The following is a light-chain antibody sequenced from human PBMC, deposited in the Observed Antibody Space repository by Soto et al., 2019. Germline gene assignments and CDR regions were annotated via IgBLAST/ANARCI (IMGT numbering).Light chain of an antibody. J-gene: IGKJ1*01. CDR1: QSLNSL. CDR2: DAS. CDR3: QEYNSDWT. Sequence: DIQMTQSPSTLSASVGDRVTITCRASQSLNSLLAWYQQKPGRAPKLLIYDASTLESGVPSRFSGSGSGTEFTLTIRSLQPDDFATYYCQEYNSDWTFGQGTKVDI. V-gene: IGKV1-5*01.